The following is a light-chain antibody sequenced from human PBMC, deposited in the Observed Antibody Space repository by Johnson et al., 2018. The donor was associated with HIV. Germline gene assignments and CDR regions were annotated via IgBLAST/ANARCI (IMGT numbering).Light chain of an antibody. CDR2: DDN. CDR3: GTWDSSLSAGV. V-gene: IGLV1-51*01. Sequence: QSVLTQPPSVSAAPGQLVTISCSGSTSNIGKNDVSWYQQFPGTAPKVLIYDDNKRPSGIPDRVSGSKSGTSATLGITGLQTGDEAYYYCGTWDSSLSAGVFGTGTKVTVL. CDR1: TSNIGKND. J-gene: IGLJ1*01.